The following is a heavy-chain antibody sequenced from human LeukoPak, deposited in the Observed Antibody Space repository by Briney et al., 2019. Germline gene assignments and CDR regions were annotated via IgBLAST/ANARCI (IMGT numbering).Heavy chain of an antibody. Sequence: GGSLRLSCAASGFTFSSYHMNWVRQAPGKGLEWVAFISYDGGNKYYADSVKGRFTISRDNSKNTLYLQMNSLRTEDTAVYYCAKDLGYSGSYIDCWGQGTLVTVSS. D-gene: IGHD1-26*01. CDR1: GFTFSSYH. CDR3: AKDLGYSGSYIDC. CDR2: ISYDGGNK. J-gene: IGHJ4*02. V-gene: IGHV3-30*18.